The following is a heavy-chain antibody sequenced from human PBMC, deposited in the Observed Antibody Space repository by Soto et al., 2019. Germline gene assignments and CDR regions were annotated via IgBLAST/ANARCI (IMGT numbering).Heavy chain of an antibody. CDR2: MYYSGST. Sequence: SETLSLTCTVSVESISIYYWSWIRQPTGKGLEWIGYMYYSGSTNYNPSLKSRVTISVDTSKNQFSLKLSSVTAADTAVYYCARDAGGPADYWGQGTLVTVSS. J-gene: IGHJ4*02. CDR3: ARDAGGPADY. CDR1: VESISIYY. V-gene: IGHV4-59*01. D-gene: IGHD2-15*01.